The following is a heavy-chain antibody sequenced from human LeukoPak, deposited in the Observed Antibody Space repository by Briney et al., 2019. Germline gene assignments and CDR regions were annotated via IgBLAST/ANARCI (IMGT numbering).Heavy chain of an antibody. CDR3: ARSPGLYGMDV. V-gene: IGHV1-46*01. J-gene: IGHJ6*02. Sequence: ASVKVSCKASGYTFTSYYMHWVRQAPGQGLEWMRIINPSGGSTSYAQKFQGRVTMTRDTSTSTVYMELSSLRSEDTAVYYCARSPGLYGMDVWGQGTTVTVSS. CDR1: GYTFTSYY. CDR2: INPSGGST.